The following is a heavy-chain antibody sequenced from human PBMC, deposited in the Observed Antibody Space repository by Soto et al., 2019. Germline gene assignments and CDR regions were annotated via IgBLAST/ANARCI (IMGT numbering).Heavy chain of an antibody. Sequence: PSETLSLTCAVYGGSFSGYYWSWIRQPPGKGLGWIGEINHSGSTNYNPSLKSRVTISADTSKNQFSLKLSSVTAADTAVYYCSHSSYCSGGSCYRDYFDYWGQGTLVTVSS. J-gene: IGHJ4*02. V-gene: IGHV4-34*01. CDR2: INHSGST. CDR1: GGSFSGYY. D-gene: IGHD2-15*01. CDR3: SHSSYCSGGSCYRDYFDY.